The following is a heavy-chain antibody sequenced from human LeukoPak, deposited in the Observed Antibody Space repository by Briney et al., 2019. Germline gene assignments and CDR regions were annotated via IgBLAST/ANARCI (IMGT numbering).Heavy chain of an antibody. CDR1: GGSFSGYY. V-gene: IGHV4-34*01. Sequence: SETLSLTCAVYGGSFSGYYWSWIRQPPGKGLEWIGEINHSGSTNHNPSLKSRVTISVDTSKNQFSLKLSSVTAADTAVYYCARGPPRHYGSGSYRYDYWGQGTLVTVSS. J-gene: IGHJ4*02. D-gene: IGHD3-10*01. CDR2: INHSGST. CDR3: ARGPPRHYGSGSYRYDY.